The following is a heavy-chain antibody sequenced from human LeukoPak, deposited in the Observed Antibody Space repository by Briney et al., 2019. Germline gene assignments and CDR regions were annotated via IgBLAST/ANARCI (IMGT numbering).Heavy chain of an antibody. D-gene: IGHD6-6*01. Sequence: GRSLRLSCAASGFTFSSYGMHWVRQAPGKGLEWVAVISYDGSNKYYADSVKGRFTISRDNSKNTLYLQMNSLRAEDTAVYYCAKDVEVGSSSGGMDVWGQGTTVTVSS. CDR1: GFTFSSYG. J-gene: IGHJ6*02. CDR2: ISYDGSNK. CDR3: AKDVEVGSSSGGMDV. V-gene: IGHV3-30*18.